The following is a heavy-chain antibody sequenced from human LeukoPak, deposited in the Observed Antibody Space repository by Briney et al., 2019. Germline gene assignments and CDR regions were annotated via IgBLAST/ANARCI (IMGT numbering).Heavy chain of an antibody. J-gene: IGHJ4*02. CDR1: GFTFSTYG. D-gene: IGHD1-26*01. CDR3: ASVSGSHGYFDY. Sequence: GGSLRLSCGASGFTFSTYGMHWVRQAPGKGLEWVAVIWYDGSNEQYADSVKGRFTISRDNAKNSLYLQMNSLRAEDTAVYYCASVSGSHGYFDYWGQGTLVTVSS. CDR2: IWYDGSNE. V-gene: IGHV3-33*03.